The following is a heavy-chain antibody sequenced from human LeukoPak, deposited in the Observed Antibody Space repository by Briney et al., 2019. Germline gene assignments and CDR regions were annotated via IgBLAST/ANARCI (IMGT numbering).Heavy chain of an antibody. CDR2: ISPSGGSK. CDR3: ARDSSVRDEAWWFNP. J-gene: IGHJ5*02. CDR1: GYTFTSNY. D-gene: IGHD3-10*01. V-gene: IGHV1-46*01. Sequence: AAVKVSCKAFGYTFTSNYMHGVGQAPGKGREWMGVISPSGGSKTYAQKFQGRVSLTRDMSTSTDYLELSSLRSEDTAVYYCARDSSVRDEAWWFNPWGQGTLVTVSS.